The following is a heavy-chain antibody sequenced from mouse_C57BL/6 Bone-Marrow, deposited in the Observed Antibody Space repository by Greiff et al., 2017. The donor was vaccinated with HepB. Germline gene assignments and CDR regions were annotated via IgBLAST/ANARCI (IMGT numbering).Heavy chain of an antibody. Sequence: EVKLEESVAELVRPGASVKLSCTASGFNIKNTYMHWVKQRPEQGLEWIGRIDPANGNTKYAPKFQGKATITADTSSNTAYLQPSSLTSEDTAIYYCARYDGYSWYFDVWGTGTTVTVSS. J-gene: IGHJ1*03. V-gene: IGHV14-3*01. CDR1: GFNIKNTY. CDR2: IDPANGNT. CDR3: ARYDGYSWYFDV. D-gene: IGHD2-3*01.